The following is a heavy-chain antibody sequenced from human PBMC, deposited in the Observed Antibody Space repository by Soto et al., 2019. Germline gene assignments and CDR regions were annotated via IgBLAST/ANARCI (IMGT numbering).Heavy chain of an antibody. J-gene: IGHJ4*02. CDR3: ARDGGRHSGGIDY. Sequence: QVQLVQSGAEVKKPGSSVKVSCKASGGTFSSYSINWVRQAPEQGLEWMGEIIPIFGTANYAQKFQGRVTITAAESTSTAYMELGSLRSADTALYYCARDGGRHSGGIDYWGQGTLVTVSS. CDR1: GGTFSSYS. CDR2: IIPIFGTA. V-gene: IGHV1-69*01. D-gene: IGHD1-26*01.